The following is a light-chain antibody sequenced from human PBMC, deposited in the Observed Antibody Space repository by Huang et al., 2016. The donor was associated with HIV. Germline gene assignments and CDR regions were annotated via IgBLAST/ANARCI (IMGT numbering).Light chain of an antibody. CDR2: GVA. CDR1: QSLLHSDGKTY. CDR3: MQGIHLSSP. J-gene: IGKJ4*01. Sequence: NQTPLSLSVTPGQPASISCKSSQSLLHSDGKTYLYWYVQKAGHSPQLLMDGVANRFSGVPDRFSGSGSGTSFTLKISRVEAEDVGIYYCMQGIHLSSPFGGGTKIEI. V-gene: IGKV2-29*02.